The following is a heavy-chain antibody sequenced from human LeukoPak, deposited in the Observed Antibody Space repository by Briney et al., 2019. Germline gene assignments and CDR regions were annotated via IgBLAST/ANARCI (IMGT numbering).Heavy chain of an antibody. D-gene: IGHD3-10*01. J-gene: IGHJ4*02. Sequence: SETLSLTCTVSGGSISSYYWSWIRQPPGKGLEWIGYIYYSGSTKYNPSLKSRVTISVDTSKNQFSLKLSSVTAADTAVYYCARARAGSDLDIFDYWGQGTMVTVSS. CDR2: IYYSGST. CDR3: ARARAGSDLDIFDY. V-gene: IGHV4-59*01. CDR1: GGSISSYY.